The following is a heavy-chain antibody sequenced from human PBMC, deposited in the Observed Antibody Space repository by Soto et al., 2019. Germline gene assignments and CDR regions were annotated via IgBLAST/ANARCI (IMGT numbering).Heavy chain of an antibody. J-gene: IGHJ6*02. D-gene: IGHD3-10*01. CDR2: IYPGDSDT. CDR1: GYSFANYW. Sequence: GESLKISCQGSGYSFANYWIAWVRQVPGKGLEWVGVIYPGDSDTRYSPSFRGQVTISADKSISHVYLQWSSLKASDTAMYYCARNRLRQYYYGMDVWGQGTTVTVSS. V-gene: IGHV5-51*03. CDR3: ARNRLRQYYYGMDV.